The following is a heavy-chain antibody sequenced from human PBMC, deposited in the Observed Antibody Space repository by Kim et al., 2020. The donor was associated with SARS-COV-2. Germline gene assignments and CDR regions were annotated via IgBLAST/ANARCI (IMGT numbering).Heavy chain of an antibody. D-gene: IGHD3-22*01. CDR3: ARDFYDSSGYYYFSGFDP. V-gene: IGHV1-46*01. CDR1: GYTFTSYY. Sequence: ASVKVSCKASGYTFTSYYMHWVRQAPGQGLEWMGIINPSGGSTSYAQKFQGRVTMTRDTSTSTVYMELSSLRSEDTAVYYCARDFYDSSGYYYFSGFDPWGQGTLVTVSS. J-gene: IGHJ5*02. CDR2: INPSGGST.